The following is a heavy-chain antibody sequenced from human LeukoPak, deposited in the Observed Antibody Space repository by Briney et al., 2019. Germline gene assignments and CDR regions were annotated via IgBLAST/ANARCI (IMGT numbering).Heavy chain of an antibody. CDR3: AKGRGAFDI. CDR1: GLTFSSYS. J-gene: IGHJ3*02. Sequence: GGSLRLSCAASGLTFSSYSMNWVRQAPGKGLEWVSAISGSGGSTYYADSVKGRFTISRDNSKNTLYLQMNSLRAEDTAVYYCAKGRGAFDIWGQGTMVTVSS. CDR2: ISGSGGST. V-gene: IGHV3-23*01.